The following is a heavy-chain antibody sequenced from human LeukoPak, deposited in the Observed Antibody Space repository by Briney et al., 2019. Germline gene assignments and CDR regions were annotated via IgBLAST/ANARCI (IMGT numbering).Heavy chain of an antibody. J-gene: IGHJ6*03. CDR1: GFTFSSYG. CDR2: IRYDGSNK. D-gene: IGHD6-13*01. Sequence: GGSLRLSCAASGFTFSSYGMHWVRQAPGKGLEWVAFIRYDGSNKYYADSVKGRFTISRDNSKNTLYLQMNSLRAEDTAVYYCAKSWAGGFYYYYMDVWGKGTTVTVSS. V-gene: IGHV3-30*02. CDR3: AKSWAGGFYYYYMDV.